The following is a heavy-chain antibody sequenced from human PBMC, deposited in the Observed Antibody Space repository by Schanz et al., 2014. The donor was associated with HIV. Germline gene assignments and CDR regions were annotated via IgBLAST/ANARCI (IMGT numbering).Heavy chain of an antibody. V-gene: IGHV4-31*03. Sequence: QVQVQESGPGLVKPWQTLSLTCNVSGDSMSSDTYYWSWIRQRPEKSLEWIGYMSYSGSSFYSPSLKIRVGMSLGTSNEGFSLKLNSVTAADTAVYYCVRLELSYWYFDLWGRGTLVSVSS. D-gene: IGHD3-3*01. CDR2: MSYSGSS. J-gene: IGHJ2*01. CDR3: VRLELSYWYFDL. CDR1: GDSMSSDTYY.